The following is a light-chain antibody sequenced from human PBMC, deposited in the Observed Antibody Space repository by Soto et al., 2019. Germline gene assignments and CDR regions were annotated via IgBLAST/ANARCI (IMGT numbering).Light chain of an antibody. CDR1: SSDVGGYNY. CDR3: SSYTSSSTLWV. J-gene: IGLJ3*02. V-gene: IGLV2-14*01. Sequence: QSVLTQPASVSGSPGQSITISCTGTSSDVGGYNYVSWYQQHPGKAPKLMIYDVSNRPSGVSNRFSGSKSGNTASLTISGLQAEDEDDYYCSSYTSSSTLWVFGGGTKLTVL. CDR2: DVS.